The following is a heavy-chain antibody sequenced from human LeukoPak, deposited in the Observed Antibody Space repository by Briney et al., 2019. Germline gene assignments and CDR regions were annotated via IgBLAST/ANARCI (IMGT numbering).Heavy chain of an antibody. CDR2: IYAGDSDT. J-gene: IGHJ4*02. CDR3: ARSTSVHYLFDY. D-gene: IGHD3-10*01. CDR1: GYSFISYS. V-gene: IGHV5-51*01. Sequence: GESLKISCKGSGYSFISYSIGWVRQMPGEGLEWMGIIYAGDSDTRYSPSFQGQVTMSVDKSITTAYLQWSSLKASDTAMYFCARSTSVHYLFDYWGQGTLVTVSS.